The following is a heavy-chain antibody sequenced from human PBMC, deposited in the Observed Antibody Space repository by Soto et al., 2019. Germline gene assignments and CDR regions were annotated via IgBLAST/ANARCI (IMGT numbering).Heavy chain of an antibody. D-gene: IGHD3-22*01. Sequence: QVQLVQSGAEVKKPGASVKVSCKTSGYTFTSYDINWVRQATGQGLEWMGWMNPYSGNTGYAQKFQGRVTMTRNTAISTAYMELSSLRSEDTAVYYCARYYYDSIGYSRDYWGQGTLVTVSS. V-gene: IGHV1-8*01. CDR3: ARYYYDSIGYSRDY. CDR2: MNPYSGNT. J-gene: IGHJ4*02. CDR1: GYTFTSYD.